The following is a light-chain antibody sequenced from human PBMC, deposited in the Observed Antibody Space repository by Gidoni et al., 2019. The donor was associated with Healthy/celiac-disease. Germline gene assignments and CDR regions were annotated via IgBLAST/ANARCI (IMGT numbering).Light chain of an antibody. J-gene: IGKJ2*01. CDR1: QSVSSY. CDR2: YAS. Sequence: EIVLTQSPATLSLSPGERATLACRASQSVSSYLAWYQQKPGQAPRLLIYYASNRATGIPARFSGSGSGTDFTLTISSLEPEGFAVYYCQQRSNWPPYTFGQGTKLEIK. CDR3: QQRSNWPPYT. V-gene: IGKV3-11*01.